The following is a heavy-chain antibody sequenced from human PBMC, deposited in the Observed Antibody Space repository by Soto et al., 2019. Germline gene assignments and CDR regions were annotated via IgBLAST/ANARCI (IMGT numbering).Heavy chain of an antibody. CDR3: ARLLWFGELS. D-gene: IGHD3-10*01. CDR1: GFSLSTRGVG. CDR2: IYWADDQ. V-gene: IGHV2-5*02. J-gene: IGHJ4*02. Sequence: QITLKESGPTLVKPTQTLTLTCTVSGFSLSTRGVGVGWIRQPPGKALECLALIYWADDQRYSTSLKSRLTIPKDNPNLRVILTTTNMDTADTASYYWARLLWFGELSWGEGTLVTVSS.